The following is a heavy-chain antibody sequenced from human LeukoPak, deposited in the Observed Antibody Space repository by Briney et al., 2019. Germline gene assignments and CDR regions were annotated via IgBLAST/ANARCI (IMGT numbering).Heavy chain of an antibody. CDR1: GYTFSTYD. CDR3: ARDRYKYSTLPTGPYNWFDP. J-gene: IGHJ5*02. Sequence: ASVKVSCKASGYTFSTYDINWVRQATGQRLEWMGWMNPNSGNTRYAQKFQGRVTMTRNTSISTAYMELSGLRAEDTAVYYCARDRYKYSTLPTGPYNWFDPWGQGTLVTVSS. V-gene: IGHV1-8*01. D-gene: IGHD6-6*01. CDR2: MNPNSGNT.